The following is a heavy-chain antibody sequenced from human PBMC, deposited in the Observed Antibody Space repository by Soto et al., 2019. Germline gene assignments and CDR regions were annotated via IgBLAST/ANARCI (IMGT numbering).Heavy chain of an antibody. V-gene: IGHV4-34*01. CDR3: ARGGGGADFWSGYYYYYYYDMDV. CDR2: INHSGST. J-gene: IGHJ6*02. D-gene: IGHD3-3*01. CDR1: GGSFSGYY. Sequence: SETLSLTCAVYGGSFSGYYWSWIRQPPGKGLEWIGEINHSGSTNYNPSLKSRVTISVDTSKNQFSLKLSSVTAADTAVYYCARGGGGADFWSGYYYYYYYDMDVWGQGTTVTVSS.